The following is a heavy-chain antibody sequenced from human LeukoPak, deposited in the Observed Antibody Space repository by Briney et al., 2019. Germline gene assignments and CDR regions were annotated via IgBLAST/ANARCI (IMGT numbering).Heavy chain of an antibody. J-gene: IGHJ5*02. CDR3: ARAIGRFNWLDP. CDR1: GGSFSGYY. D-gene: IGHD3-16*01. Sequence: SETLSLTCAVYGGSFSGYYWSWIRQPPGKGLEWIGEINHSGSTNYNPSLKSRVTISVDTSKNQFSLKLSSVTAADTAVYYCARAIGRFNWLDPWGQGTLVTVSS. CDR2: INHSGST. V-gene: IGHV4-34*01.